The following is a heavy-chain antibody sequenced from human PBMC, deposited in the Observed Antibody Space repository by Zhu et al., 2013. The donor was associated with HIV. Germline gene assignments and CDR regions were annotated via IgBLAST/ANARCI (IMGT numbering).Heavy chain of an antibody. J-gene: IGHJ4*02. CDR2: ISAYNGNT. Sequence: QVHLLQSGAEVKRPGTPVKVSCRASGDTLRDSDVHWVRQAPGQGLEWMGWISAYNGNTNYAQKLQGRVTMTTDTSTSTAYMELRSLRSDDTAVYYCARDPPYSSSFDYWGQGTLVTVS. CDR1: GDTLRDSD. V-gene: IGHV1-18*01. D-gene: IGHD6-13*01. CDR3: ARDPPYSSSFDY.